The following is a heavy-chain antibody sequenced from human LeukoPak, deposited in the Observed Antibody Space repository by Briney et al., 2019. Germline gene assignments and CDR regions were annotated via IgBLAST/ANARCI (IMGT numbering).Heavy chain of an antibody. J-gene: IGHJ4*02. CDR2: ISRSASTI. D-gene: IGHD1-14*01. Sequence: PGGSLRLSCAASGFTFSSYEMNWVRQAPGKGLEGVSYISRSASTIYYADSVKGRFTISRDNAQNSLYLQMNSLRAEDTAVYYCARGRQPLYYFDYWGQGTLVTVSS. CDR1: GFTFSSYE. CDR3: ARGRQPLYYFDY. V-gene: IGHV3-48*03.